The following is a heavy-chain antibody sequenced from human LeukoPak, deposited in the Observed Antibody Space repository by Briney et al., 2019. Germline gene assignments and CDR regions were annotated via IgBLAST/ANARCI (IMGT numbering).Heavy chain of an antibody. CDR3: AREIVVPAARTDAFDI. CDR2: INPSGGST. D-gene: IGHD2-2*01. Sequence: PWASVKVSCKASGYTFTSYYMHWVRQAPGQGLEWMGIINPSGGSTSYAQKFQGRVTMTRDTSTSTVYMELSSLRSEDTAVYYCAREIVVPAARTDAFDIWGQGTMVTVSS. J-gene: IGHJ3*02. CDR1: GYTFTSYY. V-gene: IGHV1-46*01.